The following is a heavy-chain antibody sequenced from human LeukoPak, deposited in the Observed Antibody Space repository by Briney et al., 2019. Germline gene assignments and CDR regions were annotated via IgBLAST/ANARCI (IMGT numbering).Heavy chain of an antibody. Sequence: GGSLRLSCAASGFTFSDYYMSWIRQAPGKGLEWVSYISSSGSIIYYADSVKGRFTISRDNAKNSLYLQMNSLRAEDTAVYYCARGGGYCSGGSCYPSVAYYFDYWGQGTLVTVSS. CDR1: GFTFSDYY. J-gene: IGHJ4*02. V-gene: IGHV3-11*04. D-gene: IGHD2-15*01. CDR2: ISSSGSII. CDR3: ARGGGYCSGGSCYPSVAYYFDY.